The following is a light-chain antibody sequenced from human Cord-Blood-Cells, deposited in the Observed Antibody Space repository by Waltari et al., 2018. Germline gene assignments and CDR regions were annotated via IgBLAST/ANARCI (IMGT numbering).Light chain of an antibody. V-gene: IGLV2-14*01. CDR3: SSYTSSSTYV. CDR2: EVS. CDR1: SSHVGGDNY. J-gene: IGLJ1*01. Sequence: QSALTQPASVSGSPGQSITISCTGTSSHVGGDNYVSWYQQHPGKAPKLMIYEVSNRPCGVCKRFAGSQSGNTASLTISGLQAEDEADYYGSSYTSSSTYVFGTGTKVTVL.